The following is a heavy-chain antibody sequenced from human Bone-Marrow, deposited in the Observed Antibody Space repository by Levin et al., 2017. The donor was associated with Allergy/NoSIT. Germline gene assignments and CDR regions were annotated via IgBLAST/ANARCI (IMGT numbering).Heavy chain of an antibody. CDR3: ASELLAYCGGDCQDHDAFDI. Sequence: PSETLSLTCAVYGGSFSGYYWSWIRQPPGKGLEWIGEINHSGSTNYNPSLKSRVTISVDTSKNQFSLKLSSVTAADTAVYYCASELLAYCGGDCQDHDAFDIWGQGTMVTVSS. V-gene: IGHV4-34*01. CDR1: GGSFSGYY. CDR2: INHSGST. J-gene: IGHJ3*02. D-gene: IGHD2-21*02.